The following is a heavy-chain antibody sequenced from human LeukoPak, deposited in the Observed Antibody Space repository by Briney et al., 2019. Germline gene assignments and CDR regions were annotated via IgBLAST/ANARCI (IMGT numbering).Heavy chain of an antibody. V-gene: IGHV4-59*01. Sequence: SETLSLTCTVSGGPLSAYYWTWIRQPPGKGLEWIGYIYDTGHTNYNPSLKSRVTISVDTSKTQFSLKLTSVTAADTAVYYCASGETGSTLGGYWGQGTLVTVSS. J-gene: IGHJ4*02. CDR1: GGPLSAYY. CDR3: ASGETGSTLGGY. D-gene: IGHD1-1*01. CDR2: IYDTGHT.